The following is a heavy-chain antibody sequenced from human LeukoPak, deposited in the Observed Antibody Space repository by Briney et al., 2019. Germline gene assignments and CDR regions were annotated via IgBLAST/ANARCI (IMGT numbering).Heavy chain of an antibody. J-gene: IGHJ5*02. V-gene: IGHV3-64D*06. CDR2: ISSNGGST. D-gene: IGHD2-2*01. CDR1: GFTFSSYA. Sequence: GGSLRLSCSASGFTFSSYAMHWVRQAPGKGLEYVSAISSNGGSTYYADSVKGRFTISRDNSKNTLYLQMSSLRAEDTAVHYCVKGDCSSTSCYNWFDPWGQGTLVTVSS. CDR3: VKGDCSSTSCYNWFDP.